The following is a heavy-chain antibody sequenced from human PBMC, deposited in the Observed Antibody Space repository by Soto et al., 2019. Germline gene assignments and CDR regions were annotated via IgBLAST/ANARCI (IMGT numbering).Heavy chain of an antibody. V-gene: IGHV1-69*01. CDR2: IIPSFGTA. D-gene: IGHD3-9*01. CDR1: GGTFSSYA. Sequence: QVQLVQSGAEVKKPGSSVKVSCKAAGGTFSSYAISWVRQAPGQGLEWMGGIIPSFGTANYAQKFQGRVTITADESTSTAYMELSSLRSEDTAVYYCARYVLRYFDWLLGLDYWGQGTLVTVSS. J-gene: IGHJ4*02. CDR3: ARYVLRYFDWLLGLDY.